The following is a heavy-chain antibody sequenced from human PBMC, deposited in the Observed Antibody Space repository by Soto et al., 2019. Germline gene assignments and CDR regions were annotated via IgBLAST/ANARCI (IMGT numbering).Heavy chain of an antibody. CDR1: GFTFGDYA. CDR3: TRLPETTVTTIDAFDI. J-gene: IGHJ3*02. Sequence: GPLRLSCPTSGFTFGDYAMSWFSPAPGTGLEWVGFIRSKAYGGTTEYAASVKGRFTISRDDSKSIAYLQMNSLKTEDTAVYYCTRLPETTVTTIDAFDIWGQGTMVTV. CDR2: IRSKAYGGTT. V-gene: IGHV3-49*03. D-gene: IGHD4-4*01.